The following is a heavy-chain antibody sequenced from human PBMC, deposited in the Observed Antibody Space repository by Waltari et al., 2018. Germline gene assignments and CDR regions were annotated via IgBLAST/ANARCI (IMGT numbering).Heavy chain of an antibody. J-gene: IGHJ4*02. V-gene: IGHV1-8*01. Sequence: QVQLVQSGAEVKKPGASVKVSCKASGYTFTSYDINWVRPATGQGLEWMGWMNPNSGNTGYAQKFQGRVTMTRNTSISTAYMELSSLRSEDTAVYYCARTGCSSTSCPSDYWGQGTLVTVSS. D-gene: IGHD2-2*01. CDR2: MNPNSGNT. CDR3: ARTGCSSTSCPSDY. CDR1: GYTFTSYD.